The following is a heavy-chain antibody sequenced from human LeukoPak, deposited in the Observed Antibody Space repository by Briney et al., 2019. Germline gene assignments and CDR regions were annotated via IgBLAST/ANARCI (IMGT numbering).Heavy chain of an antibody. Sequence: GGSLRLSCAASGFIFSTYSMSWVRQAPGKGLEWVSSISSSSTYIHYSDSVKGRFTISRDNAQNSLYLQMNSLRVEDTAVYYCAKDVGSGAYVPLGYFDYWGQGTLVTVSS. V-gene: IGHV3-21*01. CDR1: GFIFSTYS. D-gene: IGHD3-3*01. CDR3: AKDVGSGAYVPLGYFDY. J-gene: IGHJ4*02. CDR2: ISSSSTYI.